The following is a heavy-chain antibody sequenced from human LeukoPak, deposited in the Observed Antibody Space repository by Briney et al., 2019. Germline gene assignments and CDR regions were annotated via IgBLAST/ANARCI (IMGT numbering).Heavy chain of an antibody. CDR3: AKSRGYCSSTSCSLHDAFDI. J-gene: IGHJ3*02. Sequence: GGSLRLSCAASGFTFDDYAMHWVRQAPGKGLEWVSGISWNSGSIGYADSVKGRFTISRDNAKNSLYLQMNSLRAEDTALYYCAKSRGYCSSTSCSLHDAFDIWGQGTMVTVSS. D-gene: IGHD2-2*03. CDR2: ISWNSGSI. V-gene: IGHV3-9*01. CDR1: GFTFDDYA.